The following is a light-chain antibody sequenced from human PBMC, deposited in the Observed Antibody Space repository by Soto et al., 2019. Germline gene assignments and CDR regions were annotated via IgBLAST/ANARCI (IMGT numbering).Light chain of an antibody. CDR3: SSFASSNTWV. V-gene: IGLV2-8*01. Sequence: QSALTQPPSASGSPGQSVTISCTGTCSDVGAYNYVSWYQQHAGKAPKLVIYEVTKRPSGVPDRFSGSKSANTASLTVSGLQAEDEADYYCSSFASSNTWVFGGGTQLTVL. CDR1: CSDVGAYNY. J-gene: IGLJ3*02. CDR2: EVT.